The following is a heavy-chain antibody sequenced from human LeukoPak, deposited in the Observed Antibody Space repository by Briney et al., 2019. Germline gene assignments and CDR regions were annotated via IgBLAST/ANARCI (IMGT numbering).Heavy chain of an antibody. V-gene: IGHV3-7*01. Sequence: PGGSLRLSCAASGFTFSSYWMSWVRQARGKGLEWVANIKQDGSEKYYVDSVKGRFTISRDNAKNSLYLQMNSLRAEDTAVYYCARDHAAMIVVVNLDYWGQGTLVTVSS. J-gene: IGHJ4*02. CDR2: IKQDGSEK. CDR3: ARDHAAMIVVVNLDY. D-gene: IGHD3-22*01. CDR1: GFTFSSYW.